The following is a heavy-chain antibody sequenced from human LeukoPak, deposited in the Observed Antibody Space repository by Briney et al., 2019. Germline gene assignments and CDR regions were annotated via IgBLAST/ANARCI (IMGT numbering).Heavy chain of an antibody. CDR3: ARASDLYFDY. J-gene: IGHJ4*02. Sequence: GGSLRLSCAASGFTFSNYAMHWVRQAPGKGLEWVAVISYDGSNKYYADSVKGRFTISRDNSKNTLYLQMNSLRAEDTAVYYCARASDLYFDYWGQGTLVTVSS. CDR2: ISYDGSNK. V-gene: IGHV3-30-3*01. CDR1: GFTFSNYA.